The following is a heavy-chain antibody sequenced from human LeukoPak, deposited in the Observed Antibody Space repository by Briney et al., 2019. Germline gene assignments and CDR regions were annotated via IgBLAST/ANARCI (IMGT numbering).Heavy chain of an antibody. CDR3: ARVPTVVVPAAT. CDR2: ISSSSSTI. J-gene: IGHJ3*01. D-gene: IGHD2-2*01. V-gene: IGHV3-48*01. Sequence: GSLRLSCAASGFTFSSYSMNWVRQAPGKGLEWFSYISSSSSTIYYADSVKGRFTISRDNAKNSLYLQMNSLRAEDTAVYYCARVPTVVVPAATWGQGTMVTVSS. CDR1: GFTFSSYS.